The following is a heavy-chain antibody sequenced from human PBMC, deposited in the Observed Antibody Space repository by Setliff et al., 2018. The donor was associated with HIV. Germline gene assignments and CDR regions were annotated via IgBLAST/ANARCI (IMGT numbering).Heavy chain of an antibody. Sequence: SGPTLVNPTQTLTLTCTFSGFSLSTSGVGVGWIRQPPGKALEWLALIYWNDDERYSPSLRSRLTITKDTSKNQVVLIMTNMDPVDTATYYCTHIYFTSGYDDYWGQGTLVTVSS. CDR3: THIYFTSGYDDY. CDR2: IYWNDDE. J-gene: IGHJ4*02. V-gene: IGHV2-5*01. CDR1: GFSLSTSGVG. D-gene: IGHD3-22*01.